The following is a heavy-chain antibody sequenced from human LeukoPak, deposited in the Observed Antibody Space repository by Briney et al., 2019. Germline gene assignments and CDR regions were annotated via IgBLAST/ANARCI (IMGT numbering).Heavy chain of an antibody. J-gene: IGHJ4*02. CDR2: ISGSGGST. Sequence: GGSLRLSCAASGFTFSSYAMSWVRQAPGKGLEWVPVISGSGGSTYHADSVKGRFTISRDNSKNTLYVQMNSLRAEDTAVYYCAKRGAEVGATVAPGDYWGQGTLVTVSS. D-gene: IGHD1-26*01. CDR1: GFTFSSYA. CDR3: AKRGAEVGATVAPGDY. V-gene: IGHV3-23*01.